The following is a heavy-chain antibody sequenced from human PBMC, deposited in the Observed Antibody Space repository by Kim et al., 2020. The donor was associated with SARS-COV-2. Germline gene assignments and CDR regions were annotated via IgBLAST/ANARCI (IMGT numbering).Heavy chain of an antibody. J-gene: IGHJ6*02. V-gene: IGHV5-10-1*01. CDR3: ARIGGHLIVEDV. Sequence: GESLKISCKGSGYSFTSYWISWVRQMPGKGLEWMGRIDPSDSYTNYSPSFQGHVTISADKSISTAYLQWSSLKASDTAMYYCARIGGHLIVEDVWGQGTTVTVSS. CDR2: IDPSDSYT. CDR1: GYSFTSYW. D-gene: IGHD3-22*01.